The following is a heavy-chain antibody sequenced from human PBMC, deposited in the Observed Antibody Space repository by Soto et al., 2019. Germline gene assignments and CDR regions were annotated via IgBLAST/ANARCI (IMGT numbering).Heavy chain of an antibody. D-gene: IGHD6-13*01. CDR3: ARDVKIAAAGSGHHYSYSSGWGFDY. V-gene: IGHV1-69*06. Sequence: QVQLVQSGAEVKKPGSSVKVSCKASGGTFSSYAISWVRQAPGQGLEWMGGIIPIFGTANYAQKFQGRVMITADKSTSTAYMELSSLRSEDTAVYYCARDVKIAAAGSGHHYSYSSGWGFDYWGQGTLVTVSS. CDR2: IIPIFGTA. J-gene: IGHJ4*02. CDR1: GGTFSSYA.